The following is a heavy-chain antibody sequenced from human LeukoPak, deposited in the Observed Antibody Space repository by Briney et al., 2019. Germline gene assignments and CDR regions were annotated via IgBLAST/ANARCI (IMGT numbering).Heavy chain of an antibody. Sequence: SETLSLTCTVSGXSISPYYGSWIRQPPGKGLELIAYIYYSGSTNYNPSLRSRVTISVDTSKNQFSLKLSSVTAADTAVYYCARAGKNWETGYGMDVWGQGTTVTVPS. CDR2: IYYSGST. J-gene: IGHJ6*02. CDR3: ARAGKNWETGYGMDV. D-gene: IGHD7-27*01. V-gene: IGHV4-59*01. CDR1: GXSISPYY.